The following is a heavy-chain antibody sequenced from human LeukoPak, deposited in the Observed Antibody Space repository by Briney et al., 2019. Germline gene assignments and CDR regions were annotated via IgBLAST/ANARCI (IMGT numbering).Heavy chain of an antibody. V-gene: IGHV3-74*01. D-gene: IGHD5-12*01. Sequence: GGSLRLSCAASGFTFSSYWMHWVRQAPGKGLVWVSRINSDGSSTTYADSVNGRFTISRDNSKNTLYLRMNSLRAEDTAAYYCARGPSGYHNTGGQGTLVTVSS. CDR1: GFTFSSYW. CDR3: ARGPSGYHNT. CDR2: INSDGSST. J-gene: IGHJ4*02.